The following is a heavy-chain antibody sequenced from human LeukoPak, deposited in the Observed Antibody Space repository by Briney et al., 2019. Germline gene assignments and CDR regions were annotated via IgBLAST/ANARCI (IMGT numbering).Heavy chain of an antibody. V-gene: IGHV4-39*01. CDR2: IYYSGST. CDR1: GGSISSSSYS. Sequence: YPSETLSLTCTVSGGSISSSSYSWGWIRQPPGKGLEWIGSIYYSGSTYYDPSLKSRVTISVDTSKNQFSLKLSSVTAADTAVYYCARFLDYYDSSYFDYWGQGTLVTVSS. D-gene: IGHD3-22*01. J-gene: IGHJ4*02. CDR3: ARFLDYYDSSYFDY.